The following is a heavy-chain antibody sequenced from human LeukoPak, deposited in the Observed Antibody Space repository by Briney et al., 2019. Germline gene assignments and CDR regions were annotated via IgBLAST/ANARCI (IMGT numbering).Heavy chain of an antibody. J-gene: IGHJ5*02. Sequence: ASVKVSCKASGYTFTSYDINWVRQATGQGLEWMGWMNPNSGNTDYAQKFQGRVTMTRNTSISTAYMELSSLRSEDTAVYYCARALGYCSSTSCYLYWFDPWGQGTLVTVSS. V-gene: IGHV1-8*01. CDR1: GYTFTSYD. D-gene: IGHD2-2*01. CDR2: MNPNSGNT. CDR3: ARALGYCSSTSCYLYWFDP.